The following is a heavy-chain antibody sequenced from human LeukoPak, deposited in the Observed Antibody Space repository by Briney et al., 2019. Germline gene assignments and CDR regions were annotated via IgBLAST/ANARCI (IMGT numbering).Heavy chain of an antibody. CDR1: GYTFTGYY. CDR2: INPNTGVT. Sequence: ASVKVSCKASGYTFTGYYMHWVRQAPGQGLEWMGWINPNTGVTNYAQKFQGRVTLTRDTSIITAYMELTRLRSDDTAVYYCARHRYGIGMDVWGQGTTVTVSS. CDR3: ARHRYGIGMDV. J-gene: IGHJ6*02. D-gene: IGHD1-1*01. V-gene: IGHV1-2*02.